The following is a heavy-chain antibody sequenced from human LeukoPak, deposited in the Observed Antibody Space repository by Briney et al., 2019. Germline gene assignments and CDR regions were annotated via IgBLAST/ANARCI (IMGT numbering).Heavy chain of an antibody. V-gene: IGHV1-46*02. D-gene: IGHD1-26*01. CDR2: INPSGDFT. Sequence: ASVEVSCKASGGTLNSYVISWVRQAPGQGLEWMAIINPSGDFTSYSQKFQGRVTMTRDMSTSTDYMELSSLRSEDTAIYYCARDNSVGDNAWWFDPWGQGTLVTVSS. CDR3: ARDNSVGDNAWWFDP. J-gene: IGHJ5*02. CDR1: GGTLNSYV.